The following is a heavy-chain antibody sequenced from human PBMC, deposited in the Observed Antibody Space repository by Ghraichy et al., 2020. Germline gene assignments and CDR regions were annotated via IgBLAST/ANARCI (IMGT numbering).Heavy chain of an antibody. CDR3: AYDGGSYAFHY. D-gene: IGHD1-26*01. CDR2: ICYDGSNK. CDR1: GFTFSSYA. J-gene: IGHJ4*02. V-gene: IGHV3-30*18. Sequence: GGSLRLSCAASGFTFSSYAMHWVRQGPGKGLEWVAVICYDGSNKYYADSVKGRFTISRDNSKNTLYLQMNSLRAEDTAVYYCAYDGGSYAFHYWGQGTLVTVSS.